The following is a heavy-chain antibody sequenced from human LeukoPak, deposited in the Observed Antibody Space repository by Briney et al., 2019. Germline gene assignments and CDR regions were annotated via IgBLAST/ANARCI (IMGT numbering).Heavy chain of an antibody. CDR1: GYTFTCYG. J-gene: IGHJ5*02. D-gene: IGHD2-2*02. V-gene: IGHV1-18*01. CDR3: AGIVVVPAAIGGYWFDP. CDR2: ISAYNGNT. Sequence: GASVKVSCKASGYTFTCYGISWVRQAPGQGLEWMGWISAYNGNTNYAQKLQGRVTMTTDTSTSTAYMELRSLRSDDTAVYYCAGIVVVPAAIGGYWFDPWGQGTLVTVSS.